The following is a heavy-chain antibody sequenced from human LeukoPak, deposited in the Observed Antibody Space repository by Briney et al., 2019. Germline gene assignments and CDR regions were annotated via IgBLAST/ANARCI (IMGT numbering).Heavy chain of an antibody. Sequence: GGSLRLSCAASGLTFRSFAMSWVRQAPGKGLEWVSAISASGGSIYYADSVKGRFTISRDNSKNTLYLQMNSLGAEDTAVHYCARELGLGIDYWGQGTLVTVSS. V-gene: IGHV3-23*01. CDR1: GLTFRSFA. CDR2: ISASGGSI. CDR3: ARELGLGIDY. D-gene: IGHD1-26*01. J-gene: IGHJ4*02.